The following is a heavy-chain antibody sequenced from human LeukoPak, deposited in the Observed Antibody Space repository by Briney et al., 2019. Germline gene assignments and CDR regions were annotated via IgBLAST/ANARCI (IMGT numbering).Heavy chain of an antibody. CDR1: GFALRSYT. CDR3: ARVAVAGPTGWFDS. D-gene: IGHD6-19*01. Sequence: GGSLRLSCAASGFALRSYTVTWVRQDPGKGLEWVSSISSTSAYIYYADSVKGRFSISRDNVDNVVHLQMSSLRNEDTAFYYCARVAVAGPTGWFDSWGQGTLVTVSS. J-gene: IGHJ5*01. CDR2: ISSTSAYI. V-gene: IGHV3-21*01.